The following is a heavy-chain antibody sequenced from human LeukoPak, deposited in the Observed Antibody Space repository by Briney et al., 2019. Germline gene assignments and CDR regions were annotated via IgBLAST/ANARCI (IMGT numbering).Heavy chain of an antibody. CDR2: INHSGST. CDR3: ARGRGRRYMDV. Sequence: SETLSLTCTVSGYSISSGYYWSWIRQPPGKGLEWIGEINHSGSTNYNPSLKSRVTISVDTSKNQFSLKLSSVTAADTTVYYCARGRGRRYMDVWGKGTTVTVSS. CDR1: GYSISSGYY. J-gene: IGHJ6*03. D-gene: IGHD3-10*01. V-gene: IGHV4-38-2*02.